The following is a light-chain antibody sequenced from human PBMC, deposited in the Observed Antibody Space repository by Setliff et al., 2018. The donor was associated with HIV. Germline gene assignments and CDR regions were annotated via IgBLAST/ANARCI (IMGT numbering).Light chain of an antibody. CDR3: CSYTSSTPLYV. CDR2: DVN. J-gene: IGLJ1*01. Sequence: QSALAQPASVSGSPGQSITISCTGTSSDVGTYNYVSWYQQHPGKAPKLMIYDVNNRPSGVSNRFSGPKSGNTASLTISGLQAEDEADYYCCSYTSSTPLYVFGTGTKVTVL. V-gene: IGLV2-14*03. CDR1: SSDVGTYNY.